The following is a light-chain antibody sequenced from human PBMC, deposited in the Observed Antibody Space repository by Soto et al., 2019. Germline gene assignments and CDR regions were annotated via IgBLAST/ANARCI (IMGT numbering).Light chain of an antibody. CDR3: SSYSTSGTLVV. Sequence: QSALTQPASVSGSPGQSITISCTGTSSDVGGYDYVSWYQQFPGKAPKLMIYEVTKRPSGVSDRFSGSKSDNTASLTISGLQAEDEAHYYCSSYSTSGTLVVFGVGTKVTVL. V-gene: IGLV2-14*01. CDR2: EVT. J-gene: IGLJ2*01. CDR1: SSDVGGYDY.